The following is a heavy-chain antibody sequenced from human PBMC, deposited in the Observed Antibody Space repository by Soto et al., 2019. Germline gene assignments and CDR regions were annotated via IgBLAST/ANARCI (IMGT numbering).Heavy chain of an antibody. CDR2: IDPSDSYT. CDR3: ARASTDDSSGYPYYYYYYGMDV. V-gene: IGHV5-10-1*01. J-gene: IGHJ6*02. D-gene: IGHD3-22*01. Sequence: PGESVKISCKGSGYSFTSYWISWVRQMPGKGLEWMGRIDPSDSYTNYSPSFQGHVTISADKSISTAYLQWSSLKASDTAMYYCARASTDDSSGYPYYYYYYGMDVWGQGTTVTVSS. CDR1: GYSFTSYW.